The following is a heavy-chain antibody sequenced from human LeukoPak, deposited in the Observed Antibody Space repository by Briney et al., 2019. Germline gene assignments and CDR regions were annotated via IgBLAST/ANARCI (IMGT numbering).Heavy chain of an antibody. CDR1: GGSISSGYY. J-gene: IGHJ4*02. CDR3: ARGEGIAAAKDY. D-gene: IGHD6-13*01. Sequence: PSQTLSLTCAVSGGSISSGYYWGWIRPPPGKGLEWIGIIYHSGSTYYNPSLKSRVTISVDTSKNQFSLKLSSVTAADTAVYYCARGEGIAAAKDYWGQGTLVTVSS. CDR2: IYHSGST. V-gene: IGHV4-38-2*01.